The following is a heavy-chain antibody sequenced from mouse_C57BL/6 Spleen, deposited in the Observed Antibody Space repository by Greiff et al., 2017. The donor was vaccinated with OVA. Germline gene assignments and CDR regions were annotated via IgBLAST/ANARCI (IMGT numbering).Heavy chain of an antibody. CDR2: IDPETGGT. CDR1: GYTFTDYE. D-gene: IGHD1-1*01. Sequence: QVQLQQSGAELVRPGASVTLSCKASGYTFTDYEMHWVKQTPVHGLEWIGAIDPETGGTAYNQKFKGKAILTAAKSSSTAYMELRSLTSEDSAVYYCTNYDGSSHWYFDVWGTGTTVTVSS. J-gene: IGHJ1*03. V-gene: IGHV1-15*01. CDR3: TNYDGSSHWYFDV.